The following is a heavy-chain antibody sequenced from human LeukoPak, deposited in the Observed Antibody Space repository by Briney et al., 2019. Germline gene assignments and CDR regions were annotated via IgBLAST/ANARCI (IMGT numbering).Heavy chain of an antibody. CDR1: GGSISTYY. D-gene: IGHD5-12*01. V-gene: IGHV4-59*01. Sequence: SETLSLTCTVSGGSISTYYWSWIRQPPGKGLEWIGYIFHSGSTYYNPSLKSRVTISGDTSKNQFSLKLTSVTAADTAVYYCARTPVATYFDYWGQGTLVTVPS. CDR3: ARTPVATYFDY. CDR2: IFHSGST. J-gene: IGHJ4*02.